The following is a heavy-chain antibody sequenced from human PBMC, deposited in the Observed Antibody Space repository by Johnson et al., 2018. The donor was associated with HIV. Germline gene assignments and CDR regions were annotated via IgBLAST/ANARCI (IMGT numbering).Heavy chain of an antibody. CDR3: ARGLSDSRGQPFAFDF. J-gene: IGHJ3*01. Sequence: DGGIKHYEDSVRRRLTISRDNSNNTRYLQMNSLGAEDTAVYYCARGLSDSRGQPFAFDFWGHGTMVTVSS. V-gene: IGHV3-30*01. D-gene: IGHD3-22*01. CDR2: DGGIK.